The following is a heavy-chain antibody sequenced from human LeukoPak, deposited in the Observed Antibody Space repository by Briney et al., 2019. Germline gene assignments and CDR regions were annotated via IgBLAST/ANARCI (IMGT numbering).Heavy chain of an antibody. CDR2: IYYSGST. J-gene: IGHJ4*02. D-gene: IGHD1-14*01. Sequence: SETLSLTCTVSGGSISSGDYYWSWIRQPPGKGLEWIGYIYYSGSTYYNPSLKSRVTISVDTSKNQFSLKLSSVTAADTAVYYCARYLPTGINFDYWGQGTLVTVSS. V-gene: IGHV4-30-4*08. CDR3: ARYLPTGINFDY. CDR1: GGSISSGDYY.